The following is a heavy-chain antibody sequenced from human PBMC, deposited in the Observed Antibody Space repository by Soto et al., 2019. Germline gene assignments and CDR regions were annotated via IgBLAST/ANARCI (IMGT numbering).Heavy chain of an antibody. CDR3: ARGLGYSSSWYAFDY. CDR1: GYIFTNYH. CDR2: INPIVGST. D-gene: IGHD6-13*01. J-gene: IGHJ4*02. V-gene: IGHV1-46*01. Sequence: QVHLVQSGAEVKKPGTSVKISCKASGYIFTNYHMHRVRQAPGQGLEWMGIINPIVGSTNYTQKFQGRVTMTRDTSTTTVYMEVSSLRSEDTAVYYCARGLGYSSSWYAFDYWGQGALVAVSS.